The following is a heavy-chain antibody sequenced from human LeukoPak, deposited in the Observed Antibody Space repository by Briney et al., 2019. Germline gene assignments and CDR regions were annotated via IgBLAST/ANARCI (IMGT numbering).Heavy chain of an antibody. CDR3: ARHYKDSSGYPVEY. Sequence: PSETLSLTCTVSVDSICSYYWSWIPDPPGKGLEWIGYIYYSGSTNYKPPPKSRATLSEQTPKNPLSLKQSSVTAADTAVYYCARHYKDSSGYPVEYWGQGTLVTVSS. CDR2: IYYSGST. J-gene: IGHJ4*02. V-gene: IGHV4-59*08. CDR1: VDSICSYY. D-gene: IGHD3-22*01.